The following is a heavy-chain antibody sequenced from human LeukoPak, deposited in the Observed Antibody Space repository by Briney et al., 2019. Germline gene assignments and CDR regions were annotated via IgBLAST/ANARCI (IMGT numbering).Heavy chain of an antibody. CDR3: ARDKSGSSSSDY. CDR2: INPNSGGT. V-gene: IGHV1-2*02. D-gene: IGHD6-13*01. J-gene: IGHJ4*02. CDR1: GYTFTGYY. Sequence: ASVKVSCKASGYTFTGYYKHWVRQAPGQGLEWMGWINPNSGGTNYAQKFQGRVTMTRDTSISTAYMELSRLRSDDTAVYYCARDKSGSSSSDYWGQRTLVTVSS.